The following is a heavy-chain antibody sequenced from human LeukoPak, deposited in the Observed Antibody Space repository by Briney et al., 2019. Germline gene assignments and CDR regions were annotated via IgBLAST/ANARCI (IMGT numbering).Heavy chain of an antibody. CDR2: IYDSGST. J-gene: IGHJ3*02. CDR1: GGSIRSSYYY. Sequence: SETLSLTCTVSGGSIRSSYYYWRWIRQPPGTGLEWIGHIYDSGSTYYNPSLKSRITISVDTSENRFSLKLSSVTATDTAVYYCARDCSGGSCYGAFDIWGQGTMVTVSS. V-gene: IGHV4-30-4*01. D-gene: IGHD2-15*01. CDR3: ARDCSGGSCYGAFDI.